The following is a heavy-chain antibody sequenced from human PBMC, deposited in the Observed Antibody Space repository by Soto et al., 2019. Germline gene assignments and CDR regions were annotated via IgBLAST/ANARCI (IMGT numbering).Heavy chain of an antibody. CDR3: ARGVLSDSGTCY. V-gene: IGHV3-21*01. J-gene: IGHJ4*02. Sequence: LXLACAHSEFTFXRYTMNWVRQAPGKGLEWVSSISSGSSYIYYADSMKGRFTISRYNDNNSLYLQMNSIRAEDKAVYYCARGVLSDSGTCYWGRGTLCTVSS. D-gene: IGHD2-15*01. CDR1: EFTFXRYT. CDR2: ISSGSSYI.